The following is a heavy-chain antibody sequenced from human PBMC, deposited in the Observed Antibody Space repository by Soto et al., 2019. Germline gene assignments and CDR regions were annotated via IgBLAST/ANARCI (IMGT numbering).Heavy chain of an antibody. V-gene: IGHV3-48*01. CDR2: ISSSSSTI. J-gene: IGHJ4*02. D-gene: IGHD2-2*01. CDR3: AKDPYCSSISCYAGNFYY. CDR1: GFTFSSYW. Sequence: GGSLRLSCAASGFTFSSYWMSWVRQAPGKGLEWVSYISSSSSTIYYADSVKGRFTISRDNAKNSLYLQMNSLRAEDTAVYYCAKDPYCSSISCYAGNFYYWGQGALVTVSS.